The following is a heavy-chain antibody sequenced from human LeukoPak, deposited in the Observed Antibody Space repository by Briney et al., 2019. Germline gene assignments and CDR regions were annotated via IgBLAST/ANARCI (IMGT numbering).Heavy chain of an antibody. CDR3: AKDPNTEKVTFWVQ. D-gene: IGHD2/OR15-2a*01. V-gene: IGHV3-23*01. J-gene: IGHJ4*01. CDR2: ISGSGDNT. Sequence: GGSLRLSCAASGFTFSSYAMTWVRQAPGKGLEWVSGISGSGDNTNYADSVKGRFTISRDNSKNTLYLQMNSLRAEDTAVYYCAKDPNTEKVTFWVQWGQGTLVTVSS. CDR1: GFTFSSYA.